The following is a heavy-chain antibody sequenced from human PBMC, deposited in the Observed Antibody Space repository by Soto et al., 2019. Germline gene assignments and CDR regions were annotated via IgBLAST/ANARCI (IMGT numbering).Heavy chain of an antibody. J-gene: IGHJ5*02. CDR1: GGSLSNYY. D-gene: IGHD5-18*01. Sequence: SETLSLTCAVYGGSLSNYYWNWIRQPPGKGLEWIGEINHSGSTNYNPSLKSRVTISVDTSKNQFSLKLSSVTAADTAVYYCARRTDTAMITNWFGPWGQGTLVTVSS. CDR3: ARRTDTAMITNWFGP. CDR2: INHSGST. V-gene: IGHV4-34*01.